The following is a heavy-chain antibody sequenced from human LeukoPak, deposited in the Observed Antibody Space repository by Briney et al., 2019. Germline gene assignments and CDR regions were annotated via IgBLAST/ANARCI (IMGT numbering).Heavy chain of an antibody. CDR2: ISSSSSTI. D-gene: IGHD3-3*01. Sequence: PGGSLRLSCAASGFTFSSYSMNWVRQAPGKGLEWVSYISSSSSTIYYADSVKGRFTISRDNAKNSLYLQMNSLRAEDTAVYYCARDSYDFWGGSNWFDPWGQGTLVTVSS. V-gene: IGHV3-48*01. CDR1: GFTFSSYS. CDR3: ARDSYDFWGGSNWFDP. J-gene: IGHJ5*02.